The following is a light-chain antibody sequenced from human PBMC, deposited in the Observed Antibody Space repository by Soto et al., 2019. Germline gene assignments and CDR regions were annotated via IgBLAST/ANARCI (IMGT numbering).Light chain of an antibody. V-gene: IGLV3-21*04. J-gene: IGLJ3*02. CDR3: QVWDSSSDRSGV. CDR1: NIGSKS. CDR2: YDS. Sequence: SYELTQPPSVSVAPGKTARITCGGNNIGSKSVHWYQQKPGQAPVLVIYYDSDRPSGIPERFSGSNSGNTATLTISRVEAGDEADYYCQVWDSSSDRSGVFGGGTKLTVL.